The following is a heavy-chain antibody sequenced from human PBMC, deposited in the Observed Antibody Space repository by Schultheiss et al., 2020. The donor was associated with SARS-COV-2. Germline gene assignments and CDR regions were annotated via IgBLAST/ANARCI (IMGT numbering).Heavy chain of an antibody. CDR3: ATTILITFGGVLARYYFDY. D-gene: IGHD3-16*02. J-gene: IGHJ4*02. Sequence: GESLKISCAASGFTFSSYGMHWVRQAPGKGLEWVAVIWYDGSNKYYADSVKGRFAISRDNAKNSLYLQMNSLRAEDTAVYYCATTILITFGGVLARYYFDYWGQGTLVTVSS. V-gene: IGHV3-33*03. CDR1: GFTFSSYG. CDR2: IWYDGSNK.